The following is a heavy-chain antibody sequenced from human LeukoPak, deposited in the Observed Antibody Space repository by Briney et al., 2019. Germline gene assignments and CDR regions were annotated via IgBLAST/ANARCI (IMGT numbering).Heavy chain of an antibody. CDR3: AREWSDSSGWYYYGMDV. D-gene: IGHD6-19*01. V-gene: IGHV3-33*01. CDR2: IWYDGSNK. Sequence: GRSLRLSCAASGFTFSSYGMHWVRQAPGKGLEWVAVIWYDGSNKYYADSVKGRFTISRDNSKNTPYLQMNSLRAEDTAVYYCAREWSDSSGWYYYGMDVWGQGTTVTVSS. CDR1: GFTFSSYG. J-gene: IGHJ6*02.